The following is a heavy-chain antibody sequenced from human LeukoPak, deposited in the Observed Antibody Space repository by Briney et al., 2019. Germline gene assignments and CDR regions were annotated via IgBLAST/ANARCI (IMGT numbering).Heavy chain of an antibody. V-gene: IGHV3-23*01. CDR2: ISGSGGST. D-gene: IGHD1-26*01. Sequence: TGGSLRLSCAASGFTFSSYAISWVRQAPGKGLEWVSAISGSGGSTYYADSVKGRFTISRDNSKNTLYLQMNSLRAEDTAVYYCAKVSAVPPRLFDYWGQGTLVTVSS. CDR1: GFTFSSYA. CDR3: AKVSAVPPRLFDY. J-gene: IGHJ4*02.